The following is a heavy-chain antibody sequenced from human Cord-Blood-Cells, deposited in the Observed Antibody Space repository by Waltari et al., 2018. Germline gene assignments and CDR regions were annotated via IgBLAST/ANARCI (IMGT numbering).Heavy chain of an antibody. D-gene: IGHD6-13*01. CDR3: ARVWAAAGFFDY. V-gene: IGHV1-2*04. Sequence: QVQLVQAGAEVKKPGPSVKVSCKASGYTFTGPVMAWVRQAPGQGLEWMGWINPNSGGTNDAQKFPGWVTMTRDTSISTAYMELSRLRSDDTAVYYCARVWAAAGFFDYWGQGTLVTVSS. J-gene: IGHJ4*02. CDR2: INPNSGGT. CDR1: GYTFTGPV.